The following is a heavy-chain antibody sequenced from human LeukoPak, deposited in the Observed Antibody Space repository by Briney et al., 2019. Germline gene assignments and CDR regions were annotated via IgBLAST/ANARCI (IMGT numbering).Heavy chain of an antibody. D-gene: IGHD3-22*01. CDR2: ISGSGGST. CDR3: AKDPNYYDSSGPYHFDY. J-gene: IGHJ4*02. V-gene: IGHV3-23*01. Sequence: PGGSLRLSCAASGFTFSSYAMSWVRQAPGKGLEWVSAISGSGGSTYYADSVKGRFTISRDNSKNTLYLQMNSLRAEDTAVYYCAKDPNYYDSSGPYHFDYWGQGTLVTVSS. CDR1: GFTFSSYA.